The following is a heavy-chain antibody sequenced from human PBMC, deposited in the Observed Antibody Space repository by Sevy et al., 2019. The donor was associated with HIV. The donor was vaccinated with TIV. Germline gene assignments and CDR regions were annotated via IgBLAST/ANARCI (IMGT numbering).Heavy chain of an antibody. CDR2: IYSGANT. CDR3: ARDTITYYYDSSGYYTSGYGMDV. D-gene: IGHD3-22*01. CDR1: GFNVSSNY. J-gene: IGHJ6*02. V-gene: IGHV3-53*01. Sequence: GGSLRLSCAASGFNVSSNYMNWVRQAPGKGLEWVSVIYSGANTDYADSVKGRFTISRDTTKNTMYLQMNSLGAEDTAVYYCARDTITYYYDSSGYYTSGYGMDVWGQGTTVTVSS.